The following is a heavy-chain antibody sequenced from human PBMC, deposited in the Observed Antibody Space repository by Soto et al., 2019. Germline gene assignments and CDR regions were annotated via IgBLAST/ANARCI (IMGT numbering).Heavy chain of an antibody. CDR3: ARESFLLGWGAFDV. CDR2: ISYEESDT. J-gene: IGHJ3*01. CDR1: GFLFNTFG. D-gene: IGHD3-22*01. Sequence: QVQLVESGGGLAQPGKSLRLSCSASGFLFNTFGMHWVRQAPGKGLEWVTMISYEESDTKYADSVKGRFTVSRDHSENTFYLDMKSLRAEDTAVYFCARESFLLGWGAFDVWGQGTMVIVSS. V-gene: IGHV3-30*03.